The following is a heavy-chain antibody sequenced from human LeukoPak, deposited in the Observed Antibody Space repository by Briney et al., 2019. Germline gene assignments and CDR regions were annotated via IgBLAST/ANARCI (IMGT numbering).Heavy chain of an antibody. Sequence: SETLSLTCAVYGGSFSGYYWSWIRQPPGKGLEWIGEIDHSGSTNYNPSLKSRVTISVDTSKNQLSLKLSSVTAADTAVYYCARGRRYSGGLGWVDPWGQGTLVTVSS. J-gene: IGHJ5*02. V-gene: IGHV4-34*01. D-gene: IGHD6-19*01. CDR1: GGSFSGYY. CDR2: IDHSGST. CDR3: ARGRRYSGGLGWVDP.